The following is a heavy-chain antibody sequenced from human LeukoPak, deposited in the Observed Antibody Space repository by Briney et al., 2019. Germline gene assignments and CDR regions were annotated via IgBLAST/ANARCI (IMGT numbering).Heavy chain of an antibody. Sequence: ASVKVSCKASGYTFTSYYTHWVRQAPGQGLEWMGIINPSGGSTSYAQKFQGRVTMTRDMSTSTVYMELSSLRSEDTAVYYCARESYDIVVVVAATLGIWGQGTMVTVSS. J-gene: IGHJ3*02. CDR2: INPSGGST. CDR1: GYTFTSYY. D-gene: IGHD2-15*01. CDR3: ARESYDIVVVVAATLGI. V-gene: IGHV1-46*01.